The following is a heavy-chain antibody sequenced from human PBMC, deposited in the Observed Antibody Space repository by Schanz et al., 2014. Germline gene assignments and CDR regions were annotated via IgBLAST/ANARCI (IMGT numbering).Heavy chain of an antibody. V-gene: IGHV3-66*01. CDR1: GFPVSANY. CDR2: IDYAGST. J-gene: IGHJ5*01. CDR3: AKAAPAATYVDS. D-gene: IGHD2-2*01. Sequence: EVKLVESGGGLVQPGGSLRLSCAVSGFPVSANYLIWVHQPPGKGLGWVSLIDYAGSTNYADSVRGRMTISRDTFKNALYLQMNSLRAEDTAVYYCAKAAPAATYVDSWGLGTLVTVSS.